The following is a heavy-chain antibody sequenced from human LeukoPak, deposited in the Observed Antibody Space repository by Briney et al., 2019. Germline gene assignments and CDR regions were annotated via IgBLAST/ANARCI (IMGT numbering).Heavy chain of an antibody. D-gene: IGHD3-9*01. CDR3: ANYDNILTAGFHN. Sequence: PGGSLRLSCAASGFTFSSYAMSWVRQAPGKGLEWVASISSSGDKSNYGDSVKGRFSILRDNSKNTVILQMNRLRAEDTALYYCANYDNILTAGFHNWGQGTLVTVSS. CDR2: ISSSGDKS. V-gene: IGHV3-23*01. CDR1: GFTFSSYA. J-gene: IGHJ4*02.